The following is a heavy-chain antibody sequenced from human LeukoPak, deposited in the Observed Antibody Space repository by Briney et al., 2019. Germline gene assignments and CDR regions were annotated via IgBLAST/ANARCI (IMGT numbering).Heavy chain of an antibody. CDR3: ATESLYGDYTHVDFDY. D-gene: IGHD4-17*01. CDR2: INPSGGST. J-gene: IGHJ4*02. V-gene: IGHV1-46*01. CDR1: GYTFTSYY. Sequence: ASVKVSCKASGYTFTSYYMHWVRQAPGQGLEWMGIINPSGGSTSYAQKFQGRVTMTEDTSTDTAYMELSSLRSEDTAVYYCATESLYGDYTHVDFDYWGQGTLVTVSS.